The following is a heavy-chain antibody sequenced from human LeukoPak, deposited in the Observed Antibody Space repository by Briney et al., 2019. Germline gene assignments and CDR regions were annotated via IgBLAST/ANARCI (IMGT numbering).Heavy chain of an antibody. J-gene: IGHJ5*02. D-gene: IGHD6-13*01. CDR3: ARSGPSSSWYFWFDP. CDR2: INANSGGT. Sequence: ASVKVSCKASGYTFTSYDINWVRQATGQGLEWMGRINANSGGTNYAQKFQGWVTMTRDTSISTVYMELSRLRSDDTAVYYCARSGPSSSWYFWFDPWGQGTLVTVSS. V-gene: IGHV1-2*04. CDR1: GYTFTSYD.